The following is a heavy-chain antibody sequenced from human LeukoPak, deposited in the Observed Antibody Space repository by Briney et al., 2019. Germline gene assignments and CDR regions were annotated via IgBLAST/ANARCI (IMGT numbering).Heavy chain of an antibody. D-gene: IGHD5-12*01. CDR2: FDPEDGEDGET. V-gene: IGHV1-24*01. CDR1: GYSLLEVA. J-gene: IGHJ4*02. CDR3: AMTDRYAGRPFDY. Sequence: ASVKVSCKVSGYSLLEVAMHWVRQASGKGLEWVGSFDPEDGEDGETHYAQKLQGRVTMTEDASTDTAYMESNSLRSEDTAVYYCAMTDRYAGRPFDYWGQGTLVTVSS.